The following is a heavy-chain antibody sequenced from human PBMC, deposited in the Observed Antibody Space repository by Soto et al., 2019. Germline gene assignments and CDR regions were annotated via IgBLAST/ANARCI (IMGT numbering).Heavy chain of an antibody. Sequence: QVQLVESGGDLVKRGGSLRLSCAASGYTFSDYYMSWIRQAPGQGLEWMSYIDTSSTKIYYADSVKGRFTISRDNAKNSLYLEMNSLRAEDTAVYYCASHYDMWSGYLSPVDYWGQGTLVTVSS. V-gene: IGHV3-11*01. CDR3: ASHYDMWSGYLSPVDY. J-gene: IGHJ4*02. D-gene: IGHD3-3*01. CDR1: GYTFSDYY. CDR2: IDTSSTKI.